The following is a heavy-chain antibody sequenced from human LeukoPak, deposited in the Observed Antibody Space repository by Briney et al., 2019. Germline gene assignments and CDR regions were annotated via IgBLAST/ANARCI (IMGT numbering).Heavy chain of an antibody. CDR3: ARGGYNWFDP. D-gene: IGHD3-16*01. CDR1: GGSISSYY. V-gene: IGHV4-59*12. CDR2: IYYSGST. Sequence: SETLSLTCTVSGGSISSYYWSWIRQPPGKGLEWIGYIYYSGSTNYNPSLKSRVTISVDTSKNQFSLRLNSVTAADTAVYYCARGGYNWFDPWGQGTLVTVSS. J-gene: IGHJ5*02.